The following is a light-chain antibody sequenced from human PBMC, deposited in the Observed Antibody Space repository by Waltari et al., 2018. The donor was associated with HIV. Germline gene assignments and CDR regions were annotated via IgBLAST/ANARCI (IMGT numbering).Light chain of an antibody. V-gene: IGKV3-11*01. J-gene: IGKJ4*01. CDR1: QNVGYY. CDR2: DAS. Sequence: ETALTQSPAILSLSPGDRATLSCRASQNVGYYLAWYQQKPGQASRVLIDDASTRAAGVLARFSGSGSGTDSTLTISSLVPEDFVVYDCQQRSDWPPITFGGGTKVEIK. CDR3: QQRSDWPPIT.